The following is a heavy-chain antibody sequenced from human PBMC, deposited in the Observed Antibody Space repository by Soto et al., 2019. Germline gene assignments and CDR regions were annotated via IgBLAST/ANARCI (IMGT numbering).Heavy chain of an antibody. CDR1: GGSISSYY. V-gene: IGHV4-59*08. J-gene: IGHJ4*02. Sequence: SETLSLTCTVSGGSISSYYWSWIRQPPGKGLEWIGYIYYIGSTNYNPSLKSRVTISVDTSKNQFSLKLSSATAADTAVYYCARHLDSGYDWHGDYWGQGTLVTVS. CDR3: ARHLDSGYDWHGDY. CDR2: IYYIGST. D-gene: IGHD5-12*01.